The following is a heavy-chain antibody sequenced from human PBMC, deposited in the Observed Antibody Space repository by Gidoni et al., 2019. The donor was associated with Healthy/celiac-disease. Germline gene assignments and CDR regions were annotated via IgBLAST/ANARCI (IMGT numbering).Heavy chain of an antibody. D-gene: IGHD3-3*01. CDR3: ARHSRHPFGGTIFGVVNPVFDY. J-gene: IGHJ4*02. V-gene: IGHV4-39*01. Sequence: QLQLQESGPGLVKPSETLSLTCNVSGGSISSSSYYWGWIRQPPGKGLEWIGSTYYSGSTYYNPSLKGRVTISVVTSNNQFSLKLSSVTAADTAVYYCARHSRHPFGGTIFGVVNPVFDYWGQGTLVTVSS. CDR1: GGSISSSSYY. CDR2: TYYSGST.